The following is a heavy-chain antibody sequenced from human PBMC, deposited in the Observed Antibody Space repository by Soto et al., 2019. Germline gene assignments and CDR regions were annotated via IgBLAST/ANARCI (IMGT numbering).Heavy chain of an antibody. V-gene: IGHV1-18*04. D-gene: IGHD6-19*01. Sequence: ASVKVSCKATGYAFTSDGVSWGRQAPGQGLEWVGWISGYNGNTTYGQKVQGRVAVTADTSTSTAYIELRSLTSDDTAVYFCARDDRSASSGPFRHWGQGTLVTVSS. CDR1: GYAFTSDG. J-gene: IGHJ4*02. CDR3: ARDDRSASSGPFRH. CDR2: ISGYNGNT.